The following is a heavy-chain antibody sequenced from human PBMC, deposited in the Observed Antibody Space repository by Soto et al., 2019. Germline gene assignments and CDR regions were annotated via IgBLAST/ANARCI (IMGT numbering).Heavy chain of an antibody. CDR3: ARSGHGSWVGDD. D-gene: IGHD6-13*01. J-gene: IGHJ4*02. CDR2: IYYSGST. V-gene: IGHV4-31*03. Sequence: PSETLSLTCTVSGGSISSGGYYWSWIRQHPGKGLEWIGYIYYSGSTYYNPSLKSRVTISVDTSKNQFSLKLSSVTAADTAVYYCARSGHGSWVGDDWGPGTLVTVSS. CDR1: GGSISSGGYY.